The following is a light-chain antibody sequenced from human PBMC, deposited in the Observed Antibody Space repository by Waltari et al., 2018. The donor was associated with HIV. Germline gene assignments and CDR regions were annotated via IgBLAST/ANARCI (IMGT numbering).Light chain of an antibody. CDR1: SSNIGSNT. CDR2: SNN. J-gene: IGLJ3*02. V-gene: IGLV1-44*01. CDR3: SSYTSTNTLV. Sequence: QSVLTQPPSASETPGQRVTISCSGSSSNIGSNTVNWYQQLPGTAPKLLTYSNNQRPSGVPDRFSGSKSGNRASLTISGLQAEDEADYYCSSYTSTNTLVFGGGTKLTVL.